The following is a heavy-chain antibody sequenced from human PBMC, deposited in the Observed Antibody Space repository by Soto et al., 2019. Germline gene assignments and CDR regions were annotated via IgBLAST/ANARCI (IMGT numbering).Heavy chain of an antibody. CDR1: GFTFSSFA. J-gene: IGHJ4*02. V-gene: IGHV3-23*01. CDR2: ISGSGGST. CDR3: ARGFSAGKGSTPDF. Sequence: GGSLRLSCAASGFTFSSFAMSWVRQAPGKGLDWVSAISGSGGSTYSADSVKGRFTISRDNSKNTLYLQMSSLRAEDTAVYYCARGFSAGKGSTPDFWGQGSLVTVSS. D-gene: IGHD6-13*01.